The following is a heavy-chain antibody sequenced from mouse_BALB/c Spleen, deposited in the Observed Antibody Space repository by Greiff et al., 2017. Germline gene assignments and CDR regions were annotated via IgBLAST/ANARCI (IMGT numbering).Heavy chain of an antibody. D-gene: IGHD2-1*01. Sequence: EVKVEESGGGLVQPGGSMKLSCVASGFTFSNYWMNWVRQSPEKGLEWVAEIRLKSNNYATHYAESVKGRFTISRDDSKSSVYLQMNNLRAEDTGIYYCTRGTYYGNPHYAMDYWGQGTSVTVSS. CDR3: TRGTYYGNPHYAMDY. CDR2: IRLKSNNYAT. CDR1: GFTFSNYW. J-gene: IGHJ4*01. V-gene: IGHV6-6*02.